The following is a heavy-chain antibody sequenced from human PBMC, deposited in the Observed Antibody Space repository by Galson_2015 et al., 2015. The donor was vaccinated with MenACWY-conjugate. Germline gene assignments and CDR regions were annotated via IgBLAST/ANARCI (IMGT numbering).Heavy chain of an antibody. V-gene: IGHV3-48*01. Sequence: SLRLSCAASGFTFSKYRMNWVRQAPGKRLEWVSYISGSSTTMFHADSVKGRFTISRDNAKNSLYLQMNSLRGEDTAVYYCARVNSAWYPFDYWGQGTLVTVSS. CDR1: GFTFSKYR. J-gene: IGHJ4*02. CDR3: ARVNSAWYPFDY. D-gene: IGHD6-19*01. CDR2: ISGSSTTM.